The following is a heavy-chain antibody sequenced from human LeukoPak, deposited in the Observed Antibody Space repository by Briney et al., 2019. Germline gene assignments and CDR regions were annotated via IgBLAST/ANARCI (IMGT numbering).Heavy chain of an antibody. D-gene: IGHD3-3*01. CDR3: AKDILVGFWSGYSDY. J-gene: IGHJ4*02. CDR2: ISWNSGSI. V-gene: IGHV3-9*01. CDR1: GFTFDDYA. Sequence: GRSLRLSCAASGFTFDDYAMHWVRQAPGKGLERVSGISWNSGSIGYADSVKGRFTISRDNAKNSLYLQMNSLRAEDTALYYCAKDILVGFWSGYSDYWGQGTLVTVSS.